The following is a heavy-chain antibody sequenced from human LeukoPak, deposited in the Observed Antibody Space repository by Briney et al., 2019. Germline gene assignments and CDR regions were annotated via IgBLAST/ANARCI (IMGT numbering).Heavy chain of an antibody. V-gene: IGHV1-18*01. CDR2: ISGYNGNT. Sequence: VASVKVSCKSSGYTFTSYGISWVRQAPGQGLEWMGWISGYNGNTNYAQKLQGRVTMTTDTSTSTAYMELRSLRSDDTAVYYCARHTHIVVVTHDALNIWGQGTMVTVSS. CDR1: GYTFTSYG. J-gene: IGHJ3*02. D-gene: IGHD2-21*02. CDR3: ARHTHIVVVTHDALNI.